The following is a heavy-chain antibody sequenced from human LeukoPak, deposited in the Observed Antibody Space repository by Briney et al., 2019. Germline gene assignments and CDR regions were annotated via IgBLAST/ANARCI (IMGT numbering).Heavy chain of an antibody. Sequence: PGGSLRLSCAASGFTFSSYSMNWVRQAPGKGLEWVSSISSSSSYIYYADSVKGRFTISRDNAKDSLYLQMNSLRAEDTAVYYCARAAQEGSHPDAFDIWGQGTMVTVSS. CDR2: ISSSSSYI. CDR1: GFTFSSYS. J-gene: IGHJ3*02. V-gene: IGHV3-21*01. D-gene: IGHD3-10*01. CDR3: ARAAQEGSHPDAFDI.